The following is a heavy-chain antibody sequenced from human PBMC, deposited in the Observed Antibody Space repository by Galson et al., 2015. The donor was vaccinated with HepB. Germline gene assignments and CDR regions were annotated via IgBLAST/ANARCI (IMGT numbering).Heavy chain of an antibody. CDR1: GFIFSNYA. V-gene: IGHV3-23*01. CDR3: VKGAYSNDDRYDY. CDR2: MSDTGVNT. J-gene: IGHJ4*02. Sequence: SLRLSCAASGFIFSNYAMTWVRQAPGKGLEWVSGMSDTGVNTYYADAVKDRFTISRDNSKKMLYLHMSGLRVEDTATYFCVKGAYSNDDRYDYWGQGPLVSVSS. D-gene: IGHD1-1*01.